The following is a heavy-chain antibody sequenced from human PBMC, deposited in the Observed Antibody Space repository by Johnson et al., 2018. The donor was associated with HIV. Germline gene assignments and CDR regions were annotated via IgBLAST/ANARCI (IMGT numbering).Heavy chain of an antibody. CDR2: LYSGGST. Sequence: QEQLVESGGGVVQPGRSLRLSCAASGFTFSSYGMHWVRQAPGKGLEWVAVLYSGGSTGYADSVKGRLTISRDNAKNSLYLQMNSLRAEDTALYYCARDREVGARSGAFDIWGQGTMVTVSS. J-gene: IGHJ3*02. V-gene: IGHV3-NL1*01. CDR1: GFTFSSYG. D-gene: IGHD1-26*01. CDR3: ARDREVGARSGAFDI.